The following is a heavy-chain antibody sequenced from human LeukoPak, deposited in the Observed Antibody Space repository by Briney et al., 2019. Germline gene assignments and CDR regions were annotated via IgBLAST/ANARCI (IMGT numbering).Heavy chain of an antibody. CDR3: ASGTTVTMAY. D-gene: IGHD4-17*01. V-gene: IGHV3-7*01. CDR1: GFTFSSYS. Sequence: GGSLRLSCAASGFTFSSYSMNWVRQAPGKGLEWVANIKQDGSEKYYVDSVKGRFTISRDNAKNSLYLQMNSLRAEDTAVYYCASGTTVTMAYWGQGTLVTVSS. CDR2: IKQDGSEK. J-gene: IGHJ4*02.